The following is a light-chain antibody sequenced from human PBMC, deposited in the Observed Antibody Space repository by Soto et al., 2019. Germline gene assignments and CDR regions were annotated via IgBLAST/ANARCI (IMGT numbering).Light chain of an antibody. CDR3: QHYNHYPIT. Sequence: DIQMTQSPSSLSAYVGDTVTITCRASQDISNYLAWFQQKPGKAPKSLIYAVSSLQNGVPSKFSGSGSGTDFSLPISSLQPEDFATYYCQHYNHYPITFGDGTTVEIK. V-gene: IGKV1-16*02. J-gene: IGKJ4*01. CDR1: QDISNY. CDR2: AVS.